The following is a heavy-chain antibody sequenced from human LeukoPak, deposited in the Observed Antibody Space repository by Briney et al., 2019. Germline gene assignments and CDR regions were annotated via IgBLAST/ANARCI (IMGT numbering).Heavy chain of an antibody. CDR2: IRYDGSNK. Sequence: PGGSLRLSCAASGFTFSSYSMNWVRQAPGKGLEWVAFIRYDGSNKYYGDSVKGRFTISRDNSKNMLYLQMNSLRGEDTAVYYCAKSPQTVRGSLDPWGQGILVTVSS. CDR3: AKSPQTVRGSLDP. V-gene: IGHV3-30*02. CDR1: GFTFSSYS. J-gene: IGHJ5*02. D-gene: IGHD3-10*02.